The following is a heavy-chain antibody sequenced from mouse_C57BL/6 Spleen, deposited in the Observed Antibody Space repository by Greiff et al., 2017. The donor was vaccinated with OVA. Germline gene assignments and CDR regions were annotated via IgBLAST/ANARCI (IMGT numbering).Heavy chain of an antibody. CDR1: GYTFTSYW. Sequence: QVQLKQPGAELVMPGASVKLSCKASGYTFTSYWMHWVKQRPGQGLEWIGEIDPSDSYTNYNQKFKGKSTLTVDKSSSTAYMQLSSLTSEDSAVYYCARVGDNYCAMDYWGQGTSVTVSS. CDR3: ARVGDNYCAMDY. J-gene: IGHJ4*01. V-gene: IGHV1-69*01. CDR2: IDPSDSYT.